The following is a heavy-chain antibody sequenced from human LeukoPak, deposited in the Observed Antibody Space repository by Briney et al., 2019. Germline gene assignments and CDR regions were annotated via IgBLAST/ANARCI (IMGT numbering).Heavy chain of an antibody. J-gene: IGHJ6*03. D-gene: IGHD3-22*01. Sequence: GRSLRLSCAASGFTFSSYGMHWVRQAPGKGLEWVAVVSYDVSNKYYADSVKGRFTISRDNSKNTLYLQMNSLRAEDSAIYYCANSRTTYYYDSSGYSYPGSVYSYMDVWGKGTTVTVSS. CDR3: ANSRTTYYYDSSGYSYPGSVYSYMDV. V-gene: IGHV3-30*18. CDR1: GFTFSSYG. CDR2: VSYDVSNK.